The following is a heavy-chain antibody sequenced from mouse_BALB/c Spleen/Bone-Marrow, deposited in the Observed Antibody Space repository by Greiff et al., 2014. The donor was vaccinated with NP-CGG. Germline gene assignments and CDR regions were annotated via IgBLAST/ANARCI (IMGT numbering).Heavy chain of an antibody. Sequence: VQGVESGPGLVAPSQSLSITRTVSGFSLTSYGVHWVRQPPGKGLEWLGVIWAGGSTNYNSALMSRLSISKDNSKSQVFLKMNSLQTDDTAMYYCARVYLWYFDVWGAGTTVTVSS. D-gene: IGHD2-3*01. J-gene: IGHJ1*01. CDR3: ARVYLWYFDV. CDR1: GFSLTSYG. CDR2: IWAGGST. V-gene: IGHV2-9*02.